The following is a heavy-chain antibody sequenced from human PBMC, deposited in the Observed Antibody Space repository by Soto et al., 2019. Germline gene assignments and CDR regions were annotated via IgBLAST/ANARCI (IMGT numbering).Heavy chain of an antibody. CDR3: AREDYYDPNSAFDI. J-gene: IGHJ3*02. CDR1: GFTFSSYA. CDR2: IPYDGSNK. V-gene: IGHV3-30-3*01. D-gene: IGHD3-22*01. Sequence: QVQLVESGGGVVQPGRSLRLSCAASGFTFSSYAMHWVRQAPGKGLEWVAVIPYDGSNKYYADSVKGRFTISRDNSKNTLYLQMNSLRAEDTAVYYCAREDYYDPNSAFDIWGQGTMVTVSS.